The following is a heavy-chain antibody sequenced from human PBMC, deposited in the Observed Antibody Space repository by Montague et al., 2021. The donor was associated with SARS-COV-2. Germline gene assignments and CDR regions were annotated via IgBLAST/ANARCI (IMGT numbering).Heavy chain of an antibody. CDR1: GASISSSNYY. CDR2: IHYSGST. V-gene: IGHV4-39*01. D-gene: IGHD3-3*01. CDR3: ARGDFGVVIIPYYYYYMDV. J-gene: IGHJ6*03. Sequence: SETLSLICTVSGASISSSNYYWGWIRQPPGKGLEWIATIHYSGSTYYKPSLKSRLTISVDTSKNQFSLRLSSVTAADTAVYYCARGDFGVVIIPYYYYYMDVWGKGTTVTVSS.